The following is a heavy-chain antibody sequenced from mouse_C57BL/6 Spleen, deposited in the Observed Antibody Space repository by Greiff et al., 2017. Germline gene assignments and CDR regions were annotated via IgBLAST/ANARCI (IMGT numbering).Heavy chain of an antibody. CDR3: ERHAPCFAY. V-gene: IGHV1-22*01. CDR2: INPDNGGT. J-gene: IGHJ3*01. CDR1: GYTFTDYN. Sequence: EVQLQQSGPDLVKPGASVKMSCTASGYTFTDYNMHWVKQSHGKSLEWIGYINPDNGGTSYNQKFKGKATLTVNKSSSTAYMELRSLTSEDSAVYYGERHAPCFAYWGQGTLVTVAA.